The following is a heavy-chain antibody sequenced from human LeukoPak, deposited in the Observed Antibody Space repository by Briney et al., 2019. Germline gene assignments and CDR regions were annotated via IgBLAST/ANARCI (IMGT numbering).Heavy chain of an antibody. CDR2: IYWNDDK. J-gene: IGHJ4*02. Sequence: SGPTLVNPTQTLTLTCSFSGFSLSTSGVGVGWIRQPPGKALEWLALIYWNDDKRYSPSLKSRLTITKDTSKNQVVLTMTNMDPVDTATYYCAHLTYSGSYYGFDYWGQGTLVTVSS. CDR1: GFSLSTSGVG. D-gene: IGHD1-26*01. CDR3: AHLTYSGSYYGFDY. V-gene: IGHV2-5*01.